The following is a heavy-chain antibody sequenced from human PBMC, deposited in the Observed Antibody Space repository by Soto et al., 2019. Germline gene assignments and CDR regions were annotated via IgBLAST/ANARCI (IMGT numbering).Heavy chain of an antibody. Sequence: SETLSLTCTVSGDSISSGNKYWSWIRQPPGKGLEWIGYIFSSGTTYYNPSLKSRLTMSLDASQNQFSLKLNSLTEADTAVYFCERVTSPFDYYYAMDVWGQGTTVTVSS. J-gene: IGHJ6*02. CDR3: ERVTSPFDYYYAMDV. CDR2: IFSSGTT. CDR1: GDSISSGNKY. V-gene: IGHV4-30-4*02. D-gene: IGHD3-16*01.